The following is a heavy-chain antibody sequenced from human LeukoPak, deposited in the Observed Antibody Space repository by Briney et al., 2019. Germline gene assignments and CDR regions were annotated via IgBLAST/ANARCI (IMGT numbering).Heavy chain of an antibody. CDR2: INPNSGGT. V-gene: IGHV1-2*02. CDR1: EYTFTDYY. Sequence: ASVKVSCKASEYTFTDYYIHWVRQAPGQGLEWMGWINPNSGGTNYAQKFQGRVTTTRDTSIRTAYMELSRLRSDDTAVYYCARAFYYGSGSYLGHWGQGTLVTVSS. J-gene: IGHJ4*02. CDR3: ARAFYYGSGSYLGH. D-gene: IGHD3-10*01.